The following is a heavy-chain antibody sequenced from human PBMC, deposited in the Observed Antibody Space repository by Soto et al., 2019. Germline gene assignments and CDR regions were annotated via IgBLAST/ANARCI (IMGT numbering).Heavy chain of an antibody. CDR2: IDPSDSYT. CDR1: GYSFTSYW. CDR3: ARQYLVVVPADTSGMDV. Sequence: PGESLKISCKGSGYSFTSYWISWVRQMPGKGLEWMGRIDPSDSYTNYSPSFQGHVTISADKSISTAYLQWSSLKASDTAMYYCARQYLVVVPADTSGMDVWGKGTTVTVSS. D-gene: IGHD2-2*01. V-gene: IGHV5-10-1*01. J-gene: IGHJ6*04.